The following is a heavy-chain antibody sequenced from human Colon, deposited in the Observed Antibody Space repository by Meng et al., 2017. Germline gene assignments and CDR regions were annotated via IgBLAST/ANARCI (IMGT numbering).Heavy chain of an antibody. V-gene: IGHV4-4*02. D-gene: IGHD6-19*01. J-gene: IGHJ4*02. CDR3: ARHGGWHFDY. CDR1: GGSISSSQW. Sequence: VHLQESGQGLVEPSGTLSLTCEVSGGSISSSQWWSWVRQPPGKGLEWIGQIYLGGSPAYSPSLESRITMSVDKSNNQFSLRLRSVTAADTAVYYCARHGGWHFDYWGQGTLVTVSS. CDR2: IYLGGSP.